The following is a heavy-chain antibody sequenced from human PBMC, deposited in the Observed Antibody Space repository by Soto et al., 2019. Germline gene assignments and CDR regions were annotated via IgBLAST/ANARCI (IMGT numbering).Heavy chain of an antibody. D-gene: IGHD6-13*01. CDR3: AKRSPYSSGWYSPIFDY. J-gene: IGHJ4*02. CDR2: ISESGGST. CDR1: GFSFSDYA. V-gene: IGHV3-23*01. Sequence: PVGSLRLSCAASGFSFSDYAMSWVRQAPGKGLEWVSVISESGGSTHYADSVRGRFTVSRDNSKNSLSLRMNSLRDEDTAVYFCAKRSPYSSGWYSPIFDYWGQGAPVTVSS.